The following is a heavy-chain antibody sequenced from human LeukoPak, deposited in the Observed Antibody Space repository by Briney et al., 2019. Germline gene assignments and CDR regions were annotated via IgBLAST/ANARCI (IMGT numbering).Heavy chain of an antibody. Sequence: GGSLRLSCAASGFTFSSFALSWVPRGPGKGLEGVSGISGSGGSTYYADSVKGRFTISRDNSNNRLYLQMNSLRAEDTAVYYCAKDKGSGTYPPYWGQGTLVTVSS. CDR2: ISGSGGST. CDR1: GFTFSSFA. J-gene: IGHJ4*02. V-gene: IGHV3-23*01. CDR3: AKDKGSGTYPPY. D-gene: IGHD1-26*01.